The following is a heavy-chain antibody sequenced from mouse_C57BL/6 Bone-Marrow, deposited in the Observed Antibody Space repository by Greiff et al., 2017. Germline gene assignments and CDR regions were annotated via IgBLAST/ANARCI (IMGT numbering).Heavy chain of an antibody. J-gene: IGHJ3*01. D-gene: IGHD3-1*01. CDR3: ARGGYWFAY. V-gene: IGHV1-50*01. CDR2: IDPSDSYT. Sequence: QVQLKQPGAELVKPGASVKLSCKASGYTFTSYWMPWVKQRPGQGLEWIGEIDPSDSYTNYNQKFKGKATLTVDTSSSTAYMQLSSLTSEDSAVYYCARGGYWFAYWGQGTLVTVSA. CDR1: GYTFTSYW.